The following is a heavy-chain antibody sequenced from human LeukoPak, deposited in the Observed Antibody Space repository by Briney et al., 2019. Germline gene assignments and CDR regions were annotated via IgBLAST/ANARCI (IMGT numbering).Heavy chain of an antibody. CDR2: IIPIFGTA. D-gene: IGHD3-3*01. J-gene: IGHJ5*02. CDR1: GGTFSSYA. Sequence: GSSVKVSCKASGGTFSSYAISWVRQAPGQGLEWMGGIIPIFGTANYAQKFQGRVTITADESTSTAYMELSSLRSEDTAVYYCARGTGAYDFWSGYSVFVWFDPWGQGTLVTVSS. CDR3: ARGTGAYDFWSGYSVFVWFDP. V-gene: IGHV1-69*13.